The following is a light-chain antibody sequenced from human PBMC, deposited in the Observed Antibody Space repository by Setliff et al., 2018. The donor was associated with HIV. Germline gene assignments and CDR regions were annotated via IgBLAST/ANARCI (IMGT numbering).Light chain of an antibody. CDR1: SSNLGSNY. J-gene: IGLJ1*01. CDR3: AAWDDSLSAYYV. Sequence: QSVLTQPPSASGTPGQRVTIPCSGSSSNLGSNYVYWYQQLPGTAPKLLIYRNNQRPSGVPDRFSGSKSGTSASLAISGLRSEDEADYYCAAWDDSLSAYYVFGTGTKVTVL. CDR2: RNN. V-gene: IGLV1-47*01.